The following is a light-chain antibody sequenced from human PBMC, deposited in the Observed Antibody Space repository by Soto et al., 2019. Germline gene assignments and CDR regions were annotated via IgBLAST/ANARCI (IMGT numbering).Light chain of an antibody. V-gene: IGLV2-8*01. Sequence: QSALTQPPSASGSPVQSVTISCTGTSSDVGAYNYVSWYQQHAGKAPKLVIYEVTKRPSGVPDRFSGSKSANTASLTVSGLQAEDEADYYCSSFASSNTWVFGGGTQLTVL. J-gene: IGLJ3*02. CDR2: EVT. CDR1: SSDVGAYNY. CDR3: SSFASSNTWV.